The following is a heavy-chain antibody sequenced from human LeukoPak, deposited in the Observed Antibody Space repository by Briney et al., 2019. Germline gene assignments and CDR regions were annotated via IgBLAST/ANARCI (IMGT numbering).Heavy chain of an antibody. V-gene: IGHV3-23*01. CDR2: ISGSGGST. CDR1: GFTFNSYG. CDR3: AKGDRSGYDYFDY. D-gene: IGHD3-22*01. J-gene: IGHJ4*02. Sequence: GASLRLSCAASGFTFNSYGMNWVRQAPGKGLEWVSLISGSGGSTYYTDSVKGRFTISRDNSKNTVYLKRNSLRAEDTAVCYCAKGDRSGYDYFDYWGQGTLVTVSS.